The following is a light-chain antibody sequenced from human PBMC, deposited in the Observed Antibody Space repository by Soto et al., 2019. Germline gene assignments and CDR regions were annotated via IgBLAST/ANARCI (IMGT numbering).Light chain of an antibody. CDR3: TSFTTSSIWV. V-gene: IGLV2-14*02. CDR2: EGS. CDR1: SSDVGSYNL. Sequence: QSALTQPASVSGSPGQSITISCTGTSSDVGSYNLVSWYQQHPGKAPKLMIYEGSKRPSGVSNRFSGSKSGNTASLTISGLQAEDEADYYCTSFTTSSIWVFGGGTK. J-gene: IGLJ3*02.